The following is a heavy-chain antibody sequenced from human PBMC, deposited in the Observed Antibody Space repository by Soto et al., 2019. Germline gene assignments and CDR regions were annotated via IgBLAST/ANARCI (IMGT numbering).Heavy chain of an antibody. V-gene: IGHV3-33*01. Sequence: PGGSLRLSCEVSGFSLSGFGMHWVRQAPGKGLEWVAVIWYDGTTKNYADSVKGRFTISRDSSKNTVYLQMDSLKVEDTAVYYCARDVDTTSHLNWFDPWGQGVMVTSPQ. D-gene: IGHD5-18*01. CDR3: ARDVDTTSHLNWFDP. CDR1: GFSLSGFG. CDR2: IWYDGTTK. J-gene: IGHJ5*02.